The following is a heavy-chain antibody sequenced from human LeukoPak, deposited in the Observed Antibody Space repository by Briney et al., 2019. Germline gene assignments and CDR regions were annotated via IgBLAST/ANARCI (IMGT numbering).Heavy chain of an antibody. Sequence: GGSLRLSCAASGFTFNDAWMNWVRQTPGKGLEWVGRIKSNADGGTTDYAAPVKGRFTISRDDSKNMLYLQMNSLKTEDTAVYYCTTRGITVSGVGSWGQGTLVTASS. V-gene: IGHV3-15*01. CDR1: GFTFNDAW. CDR2: IKSNADGGTT. D-gene: IGHD6-19*01. CDR3: TTRGITVSGVGS. J-gene: IGHJ5*02.